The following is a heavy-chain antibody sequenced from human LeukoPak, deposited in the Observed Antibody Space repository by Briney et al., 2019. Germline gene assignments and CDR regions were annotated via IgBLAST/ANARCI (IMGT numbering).Heavy chain of an antibody. CDR2: IYHSGST. D-gene: IGHD3-3*01. Sequence: PSETLSLTCAVSGYSISSGYYWGWIRQPPGKGLEWIGSIYHSGSTYYNPSLKSRVTISVDTSKNQFPLKLSSVTAADTAVYYCARHISSRLEWLLLGHLDYWGRGTLVTVSS. J-gene: IGHJ4*02. V-gene: IGHV4-38-2*01. CDR1: GYSISSGYY. CDR3: ARHISSRLEWLLLGHLDY.